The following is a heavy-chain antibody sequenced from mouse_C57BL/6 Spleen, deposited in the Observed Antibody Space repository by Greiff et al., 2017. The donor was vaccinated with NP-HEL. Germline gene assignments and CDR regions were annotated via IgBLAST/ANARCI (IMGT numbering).Heavy chain of an antibody. Sequence: QVQLQQPGAELVKPGASVKMSCKASGYTFTSYWITWVKQRPGQGLEWIGDIYPGSGSTNYNEKFKSKATLTVDTSSSTAYMQLSSLTSEDSAVYYCARSGYSNYYWFAYWGQGTLVTVSA. V-gene: IGHV1-55*01. D-gene: IGHD2-5*01. CDR2: IYPGSGST. J-gene: IGHJ3*01. CDR1: GYTFTSYW. CDR3: ARSGYSNYYWFAY.